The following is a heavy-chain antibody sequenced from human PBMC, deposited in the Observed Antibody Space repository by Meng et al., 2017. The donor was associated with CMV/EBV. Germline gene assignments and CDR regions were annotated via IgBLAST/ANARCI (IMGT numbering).Heavy chain of an antibody. J-gene: IGHJ4*02. Sequence: SVKVSCKASGCTFSSYAISWVRQAPGQGLEWMGGIIPIFGTANYAQKFQGRVTITTDESTSTAYMELSSLSSEDTAVYYCAGDVLGYCSGGSCYGLDYWGQGTLVTVSS. D-gene: IGHD2-15*01. CDR1: GCTFSSYA. CDR3: AGDVLGYCSGGSCYGLDY. V-gene: IGHV1-69*05. CDR2: IIPIFGTA.